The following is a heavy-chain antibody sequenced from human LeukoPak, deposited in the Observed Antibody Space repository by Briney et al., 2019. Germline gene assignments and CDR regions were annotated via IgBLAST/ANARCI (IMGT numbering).Heavy chain of an antibody. CDR1: GFTFRNFA. Sequence: GGSLRLSCAASGFTFRNFAMSWVRQAPGKGLEWVSTISGGGENTYNADSVKGRFTISRDNSKNTLYLQMNSLRAEDTALYYCAGYLLYDSSGYYYELGKGFAYWGQGTLVTVSS. CDR3: AGYLLYDSSGYYYELGKGFAY. D-gene: IGHD3-22*01. CDR2: ISGGGENT. J-gene: IGHJ4*02. V-gene: IGHV3-23*01.